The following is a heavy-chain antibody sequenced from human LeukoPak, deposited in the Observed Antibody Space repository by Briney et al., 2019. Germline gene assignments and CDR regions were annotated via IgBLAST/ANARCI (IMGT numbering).Heavy chain of an antibody. J-gene: IGHJ3*02. Sequence: SETLSLTCTVSGGSISSYYWSWIRQPPGKGLEWIGYIYYSGSTNYNPSLKSRVTISVDTSKNQFSLKLSSVTAADTAVYYCARFTSVTTYAFDIWGQGTMVTVSS. V-gene: IGHV4-59*12. CDR1: GGSISSYY. CDR3: ARFTSVTTYAFDI. D-gene: IGHD4-17*01. CDR2: IYYSGST.